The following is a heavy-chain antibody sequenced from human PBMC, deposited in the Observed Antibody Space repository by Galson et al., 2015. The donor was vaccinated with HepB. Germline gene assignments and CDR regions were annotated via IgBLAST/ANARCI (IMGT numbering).Heavy chain of an antibody. CDR3: ASDDSSGYYYGGGDY. J-gene: IGHJ4*02. CDR1: GYTFTSYA. V-gene: IGHV1-3*01. Sequence: SVKVSCKASGYTFTSYAMHWVRQAPGQRLEWMGWINAGNGNTKYSQKFQGRVTITRDTSASTAYMELSSLRSEDTAVYYCASDDSSGYYYGGGDYWGQGTLVTVSS. CDR2: INAGNGNT. D-gene: IGHD3-22*01.